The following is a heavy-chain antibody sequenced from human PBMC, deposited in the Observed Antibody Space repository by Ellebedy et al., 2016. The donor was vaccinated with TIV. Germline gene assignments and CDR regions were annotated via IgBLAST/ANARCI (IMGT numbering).Heavy chain of an antibody. CDR1: GGSISSSNYY. V-gene: IGHV4-39*07. CDR2: IYSSGST. CDR3: VRGLGIARF. Sequence: MPSETLSLTCTVSGGSISSSNYYWGWIRQPPGKGLEWIGSIYSSGSTYYNPSLKSPLSISVDTSKNQFSLNLTSVTAADRAVYYCVRGLGIARFWGQGTLVTVSS. J-gene: IGHJ4*02. D-gene: IGHD6-13*01.